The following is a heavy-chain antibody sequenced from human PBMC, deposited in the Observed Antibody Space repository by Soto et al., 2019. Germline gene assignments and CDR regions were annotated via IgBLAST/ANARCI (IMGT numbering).Heavy chain of an antibody. CDR3: ARGTYCSGGSCYLAYNWFDP. CDR2: IWYDGSNK. D-gene: IGHD2-15*01. CDR1: GFTFSSYC. J-gene: IGHJ5*02. V-gene: IGHV3-33*01. Sequence: GGSLRLSCAASGFTFSSYCMHWVRQAPGKGLEWVAVIWYDGSNKYYADSVKGRFTISRDNSKNTLYPQMNSLRAEDTAVYYCARGTYCSGGSCYLAYNWFDPWGQGTLVTVSS.